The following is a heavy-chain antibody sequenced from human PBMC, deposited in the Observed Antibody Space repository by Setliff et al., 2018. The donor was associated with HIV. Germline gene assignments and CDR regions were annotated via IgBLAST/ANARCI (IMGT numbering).Heavy chain of an antibody. CDR2: INPNSGGT. J-gene: IGHJ4*02. CDR3: ARSPYYDILTGYYSKYYFDY. V-gene: IGHV1-2*02. Sequence: ASVKVSCKASGYTFTGYYMHWVRQAPGQGLEWMGWINPNSGGTNYAQKFQVRVTMTRDTSISTAYMELSRLRSDDTAVYYCARSPYYDILTGYYSKYYFDYWGQGTLVTVSS. CDR1: GYTFTGYY. D-gene: IGHD3-9*01.